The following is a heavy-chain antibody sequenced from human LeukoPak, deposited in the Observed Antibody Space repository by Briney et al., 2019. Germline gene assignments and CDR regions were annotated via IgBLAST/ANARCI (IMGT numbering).Heavy chain of an antibody. V-gene: IGHV1-18*01. CDR3: TRDRSTSGSQNY. J-gene: IGHJ4*02. Sequence: ASVKVSCKTSGYTFTSYGIGWVRQAPGQGLEWMAWIYNGNTNYAQNLQGRVTVTTDTSTTTAYMELRSLRSDDTAGYYCTRDRSTSGSQNYWGQGTLVTVSS. D-gene: IGHD1-26*01. CDR2: IYNGNT. CDR1: GYTFTSYG.